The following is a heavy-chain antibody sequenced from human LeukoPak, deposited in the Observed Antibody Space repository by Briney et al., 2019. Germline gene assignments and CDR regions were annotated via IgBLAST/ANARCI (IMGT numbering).Heavy chain of an antibody. Sequence: SETLSLTCAVYGGSFSGYYWSWIRQPPGKGLEWIGEINHSGSTNYNPSLKSRVTISVDTSKNQFSLRLSSVTAADTAVYYCARTRGVVVPQRNSNPPHRYMDVWGKGTTVTVSS. CDR2: INHSGST. D-gene: IGHD2-2*01. J-gene: IGHJ6*03. V-gene: IGHV4-34*01. CDR1: GGSFSGYY. CDR3: ARTRGVVVPQRNSNPPHRYMDV.